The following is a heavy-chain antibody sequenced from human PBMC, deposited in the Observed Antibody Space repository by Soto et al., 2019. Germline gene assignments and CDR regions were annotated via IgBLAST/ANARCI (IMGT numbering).Heavy chain of an antibody. CDR3: ARALILTGYYIHDAFDI. V-gene: IGHV4-61*08. CDR2: IYYSGST. Sequence: GSGPTLVNPTQTLTLTCTFSGFSLTTSGMCVSWIRQPPGKGLEWIGYIYYSGSTNYNPSLKSRVTISVDTSKNQFSLKLSSVTAADTAVYYCARALILTGYYIHDAFDIWGQGTMVTVSS. J-gene: IGHJ3*02. CDR1: GFSLTTSGMC. D-gene: IGHD3-9*01.